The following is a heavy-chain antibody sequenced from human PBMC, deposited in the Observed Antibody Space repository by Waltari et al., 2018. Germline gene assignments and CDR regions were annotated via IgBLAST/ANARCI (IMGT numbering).Heavy chain of an antibody. V-gene: IGHV2-70*15. CDR2: IDWDDDK. D-gene: IGHD6-19*01. J-gene: IGHJ3*02. Sequence: QVTLRESGPALVKPTQTLTLTCTFSGFSLSTSGMCVSWIRQPPGKALEWLARIDWDDDKYYSTSLKTRLTISKDTSKNQVVLTMTNMDPVDTATYYCARIYSSGWFYYQWDAFDIWGQGTMVIVSS. CDR1: GFSLSTSGMC. CDR3: ARIYSSGWFYYQWDAFDI.